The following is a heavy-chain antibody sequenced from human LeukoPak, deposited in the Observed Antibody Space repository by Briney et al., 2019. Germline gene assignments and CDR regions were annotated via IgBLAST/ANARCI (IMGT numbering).Heavy chain of an antibody. CDR3: ARDAVDCSSTSCWVY. CDR1: GFTFSSYS. J-gene: IGHJ4*02. D-gene: IGHD2-2*01. V-gene: IGHV3-21*01. Sequence: GSLRLSCAASGFTFSSYSMNWVRKAPGKGLGWVSSISSSSSYIYYADSVKGRFTISRDNAKNSLYLQMNSLRAEDTAVYYCARDAVDCSSTSCWVYWGQGTLVTVSS. CDR2: ISSSSSYI.